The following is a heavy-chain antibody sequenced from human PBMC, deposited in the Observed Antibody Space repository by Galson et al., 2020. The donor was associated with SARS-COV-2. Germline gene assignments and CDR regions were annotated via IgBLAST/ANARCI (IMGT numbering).Heavy chain of an antibody. J-gene: IGHJ6*02. V-gene: IGHV4-39*07. D-gene: IGHD3-3*01. CDR2: IYYDGTT. CDR1: GASIDSTSYY. CDR3: ARDVVGITMYGVVTNYHFYGLDV. Sequence: SETLSLTCTVSGASIDSTSYYWGWIDQPPGKGLEWLGIIYYDGTTYYNPSLKSRVTISIDTSKNQFSLKLSSVTAAADSGVYYCARDVVGITMYGVVTNYHFYGLDVWGQGTTVTVSS.